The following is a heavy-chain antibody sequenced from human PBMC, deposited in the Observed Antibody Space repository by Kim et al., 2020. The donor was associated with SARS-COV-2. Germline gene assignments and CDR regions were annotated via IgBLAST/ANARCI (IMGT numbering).Heavy chain of an antibody. V-gene: IGHV4-59*09. J-gene: IGHJ4*02. CDR3: ARGGITMIVV. CDR2: ST. Sequence: STNSNPSLKSRVTISVDTAKNRFSLKLSSVTAADTTVYYCARGGITMIVVWGQGTLVTVSS. D-gene: IGHD3-22*01.